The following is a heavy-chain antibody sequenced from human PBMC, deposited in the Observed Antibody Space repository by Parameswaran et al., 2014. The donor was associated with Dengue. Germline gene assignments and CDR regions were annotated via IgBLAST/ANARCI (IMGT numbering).Heavy chain of an antibody. CDR1: GFTFSSYW. V-gene: IGHV3-7*01. J-gene: IGHJ6*03. CDR2: IKQDGSEK. CDR3: ARTSYYYYYMDV. Sequence: QAGSRLKISCAASGFTFSSYWMSWVRQAPGKGLEWVANIKQDGSEKYYVDSVKGRFTISRDNAKNSLYLQMNSLRAEDTAVYYCARTSYYYYYMDVWGKGTTVTVSS.